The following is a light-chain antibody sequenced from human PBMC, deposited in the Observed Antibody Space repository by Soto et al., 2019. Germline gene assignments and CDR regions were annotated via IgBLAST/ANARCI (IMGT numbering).Light chain of an antibody. Sequence: DIQMTQSPSSLSASVGDRVTITCRTSQGINSYLACYPQKPGKVPKLLIYLASLLLPVVPSRFSGSGSGTYFTLTISSLQPEDVDTYHCPNYDSAPYTFGQGTKL. CDR2: LAS. CDR1: QGINSY. CDR3: PNYDSAPYT. J-gene: IGKJ2*01. V-gene: IGKV1-27*01.